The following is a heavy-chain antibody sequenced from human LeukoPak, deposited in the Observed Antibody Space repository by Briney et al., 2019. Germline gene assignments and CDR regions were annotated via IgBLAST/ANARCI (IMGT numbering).Heavy chain of an antibody. Sequence: SETLSLTCTGSGGSISSYYWGWIRQPPGKGLEWIGYIYYSGSTNYNPSLQSRVTISVDTSKNQFSLKLSSVTAADPAVYYCARYVWGSYPTFEDYWGQGTLVTVSS. CDR1: GGSISSYY. J-gene: IGHJ4*02. V-gene: IGHV4-59*01. D-gene: IGHD3-16*02. CDR3: ARYVWGSYPTFEDY. CDR2: IYYSGST.